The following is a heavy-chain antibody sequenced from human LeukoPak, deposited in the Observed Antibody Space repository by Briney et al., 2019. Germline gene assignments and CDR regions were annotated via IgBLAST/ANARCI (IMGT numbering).Heavy chain of an antibody. CDR1: GCTFTSYD. J-gene: IGHJ5*01. CDR2: MNPNSGNT. CDR3: ARLNRITMVRGVIIGSTWFDS. D-gene: IGHD3-10*01. V-gene: IGHV1-8*01. Sequence: ASVKVSCKASGCTFTSYDINWVRQATGQGLEWMGWMNPNSGNTGYAQKFQGRVTMTRNTSISTAYMELSSLRSEDTAVYYCARLNRITMVRGVIIGSTWFDSWGQGTLVTVSS.